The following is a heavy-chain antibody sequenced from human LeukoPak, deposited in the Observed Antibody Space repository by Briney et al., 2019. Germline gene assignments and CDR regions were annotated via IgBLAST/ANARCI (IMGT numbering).Heavy chain of an antibody. V-gene: IGHV3-30-3*01. J-gene: IGHJ3*02. Sequence: GRSLRLSCAASGFTFSSYAMHWVRQAPGKGLEWVAVISYDGSNKYYADSVKGRFTISRDDSKNTLYLQMNSLRAEDTAVYYCAGVTNAFDIWGQGTMVTVSS. CDR2: ISYDGSNK. CDR3: AGVTNAFDI. CDR1: GFTFSSYA.